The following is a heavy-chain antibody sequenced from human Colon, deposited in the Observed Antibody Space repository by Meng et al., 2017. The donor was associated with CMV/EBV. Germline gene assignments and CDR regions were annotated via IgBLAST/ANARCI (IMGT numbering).Heavy chain of an antibody. D-gene: IGHD3-10*01. J-gene: IGHJ4*02. Sequence: VQRRGSGPGLVKPSETLSLPCTVSGASITSDYWSWIRQPAGKGLEWIGRVYISGNTNYNPSLKSRVTMSIDTSKNQLSLNIRSVTAADTAVYYCARDSNLSGLAYWGQGTLVTVSS. CDR2: VYISGNT. CDR1: GASITSDY. V-gene: IGHV4-4*07. CDR3: ARDSNLSGLAY.